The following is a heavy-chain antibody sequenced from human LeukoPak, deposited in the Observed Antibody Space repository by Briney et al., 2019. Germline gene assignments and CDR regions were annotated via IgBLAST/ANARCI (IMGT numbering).Heavy chain of an antibody. Sequence: PGGSLRLSCAASGFTFNTYAIHWVRQAPGKVLEWVAVISYDANNKYYANSVKGRFTISRDNSKDTFYLQMNSLGTEDTAVYYCARDRPPGGSCLDYWGQGTLVTVSS. CDR3: ARDRPPGGSCLDY. CDR2: ISYDANNK. J-gene: IGHJ4*02. V-gene: IGHV3-30-3*01. D-gene: IGHD2-15*01. CDR1: GFTFNTYA.